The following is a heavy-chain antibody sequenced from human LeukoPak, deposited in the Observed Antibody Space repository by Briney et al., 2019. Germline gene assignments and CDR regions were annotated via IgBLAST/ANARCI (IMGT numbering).Heavy chain of an antibody. CDR2: GNT. J-gene: IGHJ4*02. CDR3: AKDVAYYYDSRGYYYLDY. V-gene: IGHV3-23*01. Sequence: GNTYYADSVKGRFTISRDNSKNTLYLQMNSLRAEDTALYYCAKDVAYYYDSRGYYYLDYWGQGTLVTVSS. D-gene: IGHD3-22*01.